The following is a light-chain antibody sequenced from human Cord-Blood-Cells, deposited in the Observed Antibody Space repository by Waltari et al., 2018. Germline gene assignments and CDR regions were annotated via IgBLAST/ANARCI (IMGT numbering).Light chain of an antibody. CDR3: MQALQTPYS. CDR2: LGS. CDR1: QSLLHSNGYNY. J-gene: IGKJ2*03. Sequence: DIVMTQYQLSLPVTPGEPAYSSCRSSQSLLHSNGYNYLDWYLQKPGQSPQLLIYLGSNRASGVPDRFSGSGSGTDFTLKISRVEAEDVGVYYCMQALQTPYSFGQGTKLEIK. V-gene: IGKV2-28*01.